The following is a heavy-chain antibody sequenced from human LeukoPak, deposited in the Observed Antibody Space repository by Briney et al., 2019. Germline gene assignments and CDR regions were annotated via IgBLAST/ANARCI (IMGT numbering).Heavy chain of an antibody. V-gene: IGHV1-69*01. CDR1: GGTFSSYS. CDR2: IIPIFGTA. D-gene: IGHD3-22*01. J-gene: IGHJ4*02. Sequence: SVRVSCKASGGTFSSYSISWVRQAPGQGLEWMGGIIPIFGTANYAQKFQGRVTITADESTSTAYMELSSLRSEDTAVYYCARIVVVNPSLEEYYFDYWGQGTLVTVSS. CDR3: ARIVVVNPSLEEYYFDY.